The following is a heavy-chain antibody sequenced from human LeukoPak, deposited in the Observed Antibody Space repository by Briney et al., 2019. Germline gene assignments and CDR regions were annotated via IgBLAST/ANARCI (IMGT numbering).Heavy chain of an antibody. V-gene: IGHV3-23*01. D-gene: IGHD6-19*01. Sequence: PGGSLRLSCAASGFTFSTYSMNWVRQAPGKGLEWVSGISGSVDSTYYADSVKGRFTISRDNSKKTVYLQMNSLRAEDTAVYKCAKDLEEQWLRGAVDIWGQGTMVTVSS. CDR3: AKDLEEQWLRGAVDI. CDR2: ISGSVDST. CDR1: GFTFSTYS. J-gene: IGHJ3*02.